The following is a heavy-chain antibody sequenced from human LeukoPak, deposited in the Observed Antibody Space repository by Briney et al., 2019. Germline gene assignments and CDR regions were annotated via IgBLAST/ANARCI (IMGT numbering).Heavy chain of an antibody. J-gene: IGHJ6*02. V-gene: IGHV1-2*02. CDR2: INLNSGGT. CDR1: GYTFTGYY. CDR3: ARPTYYYGSGSLYGMDV. D-gene: IGHD3-10*01. Sequence: ASVKVSCKASGYTFTGYYMHWVRQAPGQGLEWMGWINLNSGGTNYAQKFQGRVTMTRDTSISTAYMELSRLRSDDTAVYYCARPTYYYGSGSLYGMDVWGQGTTVTVSS.